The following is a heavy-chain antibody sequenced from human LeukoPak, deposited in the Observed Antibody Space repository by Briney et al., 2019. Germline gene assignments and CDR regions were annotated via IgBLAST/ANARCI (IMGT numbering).Heavy chain of an antibody. Sequence: GESLKISCKGSGYSFSTYWIAWVRQMPGKGLEWIGLIYPGDSGTRYSPSFQGQVTFSVDKSINTAYLQWSSLKASDTAMYYCARNGAAGSPNRFFNWFDPWGQGTLVTVSS. CDR2: IYPGDSGT. D-gene: IGHD6-13*01. CDR1: GYSFSTYW. J-gene: IGHJ5*02. CDR3: ARNGAAGSPNRFFNWFDP. V-gene: IGHV5-51*01.